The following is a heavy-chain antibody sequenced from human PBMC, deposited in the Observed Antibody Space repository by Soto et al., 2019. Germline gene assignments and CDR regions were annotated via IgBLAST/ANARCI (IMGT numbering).Heavy chain of an antibody. CDR3: ARASRGWYSYFDY. CDR1: GFTFSTYS. D-gene: IGHD6-19*01. Sequence: EVQLVESGGGLVKPGGSLRLSCAASGFTFSTYSMNWVRQAPGKGLEWVSSISTSSSYIYYADSVKGRFTISRDNAKNSLYLQMNSLRAEDTAVYYCARASRGWYSYFDYWGQGTLVTVFS. J-gene: IGHJ4*02. CDR2: ISTSSSYI. V-gene: IGHV3-21*01.